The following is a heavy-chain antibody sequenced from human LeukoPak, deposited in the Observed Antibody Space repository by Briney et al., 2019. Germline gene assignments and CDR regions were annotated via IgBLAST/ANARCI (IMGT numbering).Heavy chain of an antibody. CDR3: ARDYGSGSYLYYFDY. Sequence: ASVKVSCKASGYTFTSYAMHWVRQAPGQRLEWMGWINAGNGNTKYSQKFQGRVTITRDTSASTAYMELSSPRSEDTAVYYCARDYGSGSYLYYFDYWGQGTLVTVSS. CDR1: GYTFTSYA. CDR2: INAGNGNT. D-gene: IGHD3-10*01. J-gene: IGHJ4*02. V-gene: IGHV1-3*01.